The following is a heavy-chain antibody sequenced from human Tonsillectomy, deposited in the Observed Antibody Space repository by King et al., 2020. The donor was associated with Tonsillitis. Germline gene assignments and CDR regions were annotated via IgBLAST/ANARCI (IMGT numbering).Heavy chain of an antibody. CDR3: AKVASTVTTYYYYYIDV. Sequence: VQLVESGGGLVQSGVSLRLSCDASGFSFSSYTLSWVRQAPGKGLEGVSAITYRGGETYYADSVKCRFTISRHNSKNTLSLQMDSLRAEDTAVYYCAKVASTVTTYYYYYIDVWGKGTTVTVSS. CDR2: ITYRGGET. D-gene: IGHD4-17*01. J-gene: IGHJ6*03. CDR1: GFSFSSYT. V-gene: IGHV3-23*04.